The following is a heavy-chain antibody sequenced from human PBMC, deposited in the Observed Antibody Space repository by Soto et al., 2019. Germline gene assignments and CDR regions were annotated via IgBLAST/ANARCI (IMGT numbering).Heavy chain of an antibody. V-gene: IGHV3-23*01. Sequence: EVQLLESGGGLLQPWRSLRLSCAASGFTFSSYAMSCVPQAPGKGLEFVSAISGSGGSTYYADSVKGRFTISRDNPKNTLDLQMNSLRAEDTAVYYCEKGGDFWSGYYLGMDVWGQGTTVTVSS. D-gene: IGHD3-3*01. CDR1: GFTFSSYA. J-gene: IGHJ6*02. CDR3: EKGGDFWSGYYLGMDV. CDR2: ISGSGGST.